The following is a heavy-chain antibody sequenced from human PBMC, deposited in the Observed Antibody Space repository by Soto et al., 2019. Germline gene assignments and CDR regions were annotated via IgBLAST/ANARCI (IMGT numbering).Heavy chain of an antibody. CDR3: ARADIVVVVAATPGKDAFDI. J-gene: IGHJ3*02. CDR1: GGTFSSYT. CDR2: IIPILGIA. D-gene: IGHD2-15*01. Sequence: SVKVSCKASGGTFSSYTISWVRQAPGQGLEWMGRIIPILGIANYAQKFQGRVTITADKSTSTAYMELSSLRSEDTAVYYCARADIVVVVAATPGKDAFDIWG. V-gene: IGHV1-69*02.